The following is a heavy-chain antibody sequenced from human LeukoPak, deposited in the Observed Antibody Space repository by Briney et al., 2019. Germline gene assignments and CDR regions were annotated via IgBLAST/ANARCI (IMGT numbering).Heavy chain of an antibody. Sequence: PSQTLSLTCTVSGGSISSGSYYWSWIRQPAGRGQERIGRIYSSGSTNYNPSLKSRVTISVDPSKNQFSLKLSSVTAADTAVYYCARGGNYDFWSGYYFDYWGQGTLVTVSS. CDR2: IYSSGST. CDR3: ARGGNYDFWSGYYFDY. V-gene: IGHV4-61*02. J-gene: IGHJ4*02. CDR1: GGSISSGSYY. D-gene: IGHD3-3*01.